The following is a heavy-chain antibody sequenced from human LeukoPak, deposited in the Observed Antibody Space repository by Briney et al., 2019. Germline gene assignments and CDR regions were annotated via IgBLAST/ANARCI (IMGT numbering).Heavy chain of an antibody. J-gene: IGHJ3*02. Sequence: PSETLSLTCAVYGGSFSGYYWSWIRQPPGKGLEWIGEINHSGSTNYNPSLKSRVTISVDTSKNQFSLKLSSVTAADTAVYYCARQAVRDAFDIWGQGTMVTVSS. V-gene: IGHV4-34*01. CDR3: ARQAVRDAFDI. CDR1: GGSFSGYY. CDR2: INHSGST.